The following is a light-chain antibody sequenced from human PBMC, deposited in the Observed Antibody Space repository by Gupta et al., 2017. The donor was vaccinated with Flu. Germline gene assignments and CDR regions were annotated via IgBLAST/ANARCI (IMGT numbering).Light chain of an antibody. CDR1: QSLVHSNGNTY. Sequence: DVVMTQSPLSLPVTLGQPASISCRSSQSLVHSNGNTYLTWLQQRPGQSPRRLIYMGSNRDSGVPDRFSGSGSGTDFTLKSSRGEDEDVGVYYCRQCTHWPTFGQGTKVEIK. CDR3: RQCTHWPT. J-gene: IGKJ1*01. CDR2: MGS. V-gene: IGKV2-30*02.